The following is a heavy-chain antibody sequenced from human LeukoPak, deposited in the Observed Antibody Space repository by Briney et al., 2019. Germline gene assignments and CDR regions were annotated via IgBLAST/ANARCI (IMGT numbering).Heavy chain of an antibody. V-gene: IGHV1-18*01. Sequence: ASVKVSCKASGYTFTSYGISWVRQAPGQGLEWMGWISAYNGNTNYAQKLQGRVTMTTDTSTSTAYMELRSLRSDDTAVCYCAIVVVPADNDYWGQGTLVTVSS. CDR2: ISAYNGNT. CDR3: AIVVVPADNDY. CDR1: GYTFTSYG. J-gene: IGHJ4*02. D-gene: IGHD2-2*01.